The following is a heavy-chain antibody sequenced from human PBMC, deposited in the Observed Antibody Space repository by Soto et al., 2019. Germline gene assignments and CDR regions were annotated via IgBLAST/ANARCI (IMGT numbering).Heavy chain of an antibody. J-gene: IGHJ6*02. Sequence: SVKVSCKASGGTFSSYAISWVRQAPGQGLEWMGGITPIFGTANYAQKFQGRVTITADESTSTAYMELSSLRSEDTAVYYCARAYSSSIYYYYGMDVWGQGTTVTVSS. D-gene: IGHD6-6*01. CDR1: GGTFSSYA. CDR2: ITPIFGTA. CDR3: ARAYSSSIYYYYGMDV. V-gene: IGHV1-69*13.